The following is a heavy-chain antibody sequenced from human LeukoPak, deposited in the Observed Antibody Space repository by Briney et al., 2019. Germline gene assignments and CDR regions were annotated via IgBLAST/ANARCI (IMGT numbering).Heavy chain of an antibody. CDR1: GFTFSNYG. J-gene: IGHJ6*03. D-gene: IGHD6-19*01. CDR3: AKDSPVYSSGPTYMDV. Sequence: HPGGSLRLSCATSGFTFSNYGMHWVRQTPGKGLEWVTFIRYDGNIKYYADSVKGRFTISRDNSKNTLYLQMNSLRAEDTAVYYCAKDSPVYSSGPTYMDVWGKGTTVTVSS. V-gene: IGHV3-30*02. CDR2: IRYDGNIK.